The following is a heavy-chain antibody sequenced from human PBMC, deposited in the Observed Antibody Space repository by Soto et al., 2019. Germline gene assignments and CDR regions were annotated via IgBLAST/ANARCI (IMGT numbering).Heavy chain of an antibody. V-gene: IGHV5-10-1*01. Sequence: GESLKISCKGSGYSFTSYWISWVRQMPGKGLEWMGRIDPSDSYTNYSPSFQGHVTISADKSISTAYLQWSSLKASDTAMYYCARREIAVAATHYYGMDVWGQGTTVTVSS. CDR2: IDPSDSYT. CDR3: ARREIAVAATHYYGMDV. CDR1: GYSFTSYW. J-gene: IGHJ6*02. D-gene: IGHD6-19*01.